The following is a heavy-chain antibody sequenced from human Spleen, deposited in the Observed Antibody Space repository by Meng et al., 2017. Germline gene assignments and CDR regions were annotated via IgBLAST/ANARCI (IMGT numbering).Heavy chain of an antibody. V-gene: IGHV1-46*01. J-gene: IGHJ4*02. CDR1: GYTFTSYY. Sequence: ASVKVSCKASGYTFTSYYMHWVRQAPGQGLEWMGIINPSGGSTSYAQKFQGRVTMTRDTSTSTVYMELSGLRSDDTAMYYCARDEDISAAGKLFGDYWGQGTLVTGSS. CDR2: INPSGGST. D-gene: IGHD6-13*01. CDR3: ARDEDISAAGKLFGDY.